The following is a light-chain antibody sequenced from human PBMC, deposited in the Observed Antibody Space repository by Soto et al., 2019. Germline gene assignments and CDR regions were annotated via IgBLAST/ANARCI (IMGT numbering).Light chain of an antibody. V-gene: IGKV1-39*01. J-gene: IGKJ2*01. CDR1: QDISNS. CDR3: QQSYSTPYT. Sequence: DIQMTQTPPSLSLSVGDRVTITCRASQDISNSLNWYQQKPGKSPRALIYGASSLESGVPSRFSGRGSGTDFTLSISSLEPEDFATYSCQQSYSTPYTFGQGTSLRIK. CDR2: GAS.